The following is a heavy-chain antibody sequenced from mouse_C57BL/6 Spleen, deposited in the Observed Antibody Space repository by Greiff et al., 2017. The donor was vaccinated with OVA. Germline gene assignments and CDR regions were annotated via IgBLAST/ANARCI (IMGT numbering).Heavy chain of an antibody. J-gene: IGHJ1*03. CDR1: GFTFSDYY. CDR3: ARDRGTVVATGYFDV. D-gene: IGHD1-1*01. Sequence: EVHLVESEGGLVQPGSSMKLSCTASGFTFSDYYMAWVRQVPEKGLEWVANINYDGSSTYYLDSLKSRFIISRDNAKNILYLQMSSLKSEDTATYYCARDRGTVVATGYFDVWGTGTTVTVSS. CDR2: INYDGSST. V-gene: IGHV5-16*01.